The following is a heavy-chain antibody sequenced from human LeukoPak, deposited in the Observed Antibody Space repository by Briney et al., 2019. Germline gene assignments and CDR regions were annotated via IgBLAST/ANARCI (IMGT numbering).Heavy chain of an antibody. CDR1: GFTFSSYA. CDR2: ISGSGGST. D-gene: IGHD4-17*01. V-gene: IGHV3-23*01. Sequence: GGSLRLSCAASGFTFSSYAMSWVRQAPGKGLEWVSTISGSGGSTYYAASVKGRFTISRDNSKHTLYLQMSSLRAEDTAVYYCAKLGDYYGAIPADYWGQGTLVTVSS. J-gene: IGHJ4*02. CDR3: AKLGDYYGAIPADY.